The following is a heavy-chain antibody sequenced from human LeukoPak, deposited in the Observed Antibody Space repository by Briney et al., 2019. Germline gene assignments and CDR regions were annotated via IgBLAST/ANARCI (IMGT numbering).Heavy chain of an antibody. CDR3: AREVIAAHNWFDP. CDR1: GGSISSYY. V-gene: IGHV4-4*07. D-gene: IGHD6-6*01. Sequence: SETLSLTCTVSGGSISSYYWSWIRQPAGKGLEWIGRFYISGSTNYNPSLKSRVTISVDTSKNQFSLKLSSVTAADTALYFCAREVIAAHNWFDPWGQGTLVTVSS. J-gene: IGHJ5*02. CDR2: FYISGST.